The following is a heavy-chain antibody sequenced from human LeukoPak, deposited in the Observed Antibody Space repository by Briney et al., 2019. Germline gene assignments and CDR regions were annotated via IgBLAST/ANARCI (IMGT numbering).Heavy chain of an antibody. CDR1: GFTFSSYA. V-gene: IGHV3-23*01. D-gene: IGHD1-26*01. CDR3: ASHRAPYYYYYMDV. CDR2: ISGSGGST. Sequence: GGSLRLSCAASGFTFSSYAMSWVRQAPGKGPEWVSAISGSGGSTYYADSVKDRFTISRDNSKNTLYLQMNSLRAEDTAVYYCASHRAPYYYYYMDVWGKGTTVTISS. J-gene: IGHJ6*03.